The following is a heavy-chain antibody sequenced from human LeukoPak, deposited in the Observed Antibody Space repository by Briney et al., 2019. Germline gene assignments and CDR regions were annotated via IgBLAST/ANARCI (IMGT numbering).Heavy chain of an antibody. Sequence: PGESLILSCTASGFIFRNYWMSWVRQAPGKGLEWVANINHDGGDKNYVDSVKGRFTISRDNAKSSLYLQMNSLRVEDTAVYYCAITGGPTVTAFDLWGQGILVTVSS. D-gene: IGHD4-17*01. V-gene: IGHV3-7*02. CDR2: INHDGGDK. J-gene: IGHJ4*02. CDR3: AITGGPTVTAFDL. CDR1: GFIFRNYW.